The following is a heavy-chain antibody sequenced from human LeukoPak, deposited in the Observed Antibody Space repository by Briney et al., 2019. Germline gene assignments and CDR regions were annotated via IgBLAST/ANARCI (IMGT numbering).Heavy chain of an antibody. Sequence: GASLRLSCAASGFTFSSYAMSWVRQAPGKGLEWVSTISGNADNTYYADSVKGRFTISRDNSRNTLYLQMNSLRAEDTAVYFCAKVSVGCLPTHSFENWGQEPLVPVPS. V-gene: IGHV3-23*01. J-gene: IGHJ4*02. CDR2: ISGNADNT. CDR1: GFTFSSYA. CDR3: AKVSVGCLPTHSFEN. D-gene: IGHD4-23*01.